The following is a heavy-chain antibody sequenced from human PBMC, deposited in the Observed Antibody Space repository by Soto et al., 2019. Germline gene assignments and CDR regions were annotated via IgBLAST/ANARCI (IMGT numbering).Heavy chain of an antibody. V-gene: IGHV4-59*01. CDR2: IYYSGST. CDR1: GGSISSYY. D-gene: IGHD3-3*01. CDR3: ERVMEWLSFDY. Sequence: PTETLSLTCTVSGGSISSYYWSWIRQPPGKGLEWIGYIYYSGSTNYNPSLKSRVTISVDASKNQFSLKLSSVTAADTAVYYCERVMEWLSFDYWCQGILVSVS. J-gene: IGHJ4*02.